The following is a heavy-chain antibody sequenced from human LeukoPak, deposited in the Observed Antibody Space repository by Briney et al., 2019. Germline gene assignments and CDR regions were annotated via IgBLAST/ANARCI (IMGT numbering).Heavy chain of an antibody. D-gene: IGHD6-19*01. Sequence: QPGGSLRLSCAASGFTFSSYGMHWVRQAPGKGLEWVAVISYDGSNKYYADSVKGRFTISRDNSKNTLYLQMNSLRAEDTAVYYCAREFSGVYEAPTVAGRYWGQGTLVTVSS. V-gene: IGHV3-30*03. CDR3: AREFSGVYEAPTVAGRY. J-gene: IGHJ4*02. CDR1: GFTFSSYG. CDR2: ISYDGSNK.